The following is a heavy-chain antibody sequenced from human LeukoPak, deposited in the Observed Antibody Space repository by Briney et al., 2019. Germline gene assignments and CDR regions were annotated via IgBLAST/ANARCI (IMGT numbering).Heavy chain of an antibody. CDR3: ARDSGYSYGYSFDY. J-gene: IGHJ4*02. D-gene: IGHD5-18*01. CDR2: IYSGGST. Sequence: GGSLRLSCAASGFTVSSNYMSWVRQAPGKGLEWVSVIYSGGSTYYADSVKGRFTISRDNSKNTLYLQMNSLRAEDTAEYYCARDSGYSYGYSFDYWGQGTLVTVSS. V-gene: IGHV3-66*01. CDR1: GFTVSSNY.